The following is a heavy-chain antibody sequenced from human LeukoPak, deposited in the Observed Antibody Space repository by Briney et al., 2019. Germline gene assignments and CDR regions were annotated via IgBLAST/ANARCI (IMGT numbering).Heavy chain of an antibody. D-gene: IGHD3-9*01. V-gene: IGHV4-34*01. J-gene: IGHJ4*02. CDR1: GGSFSGYY. Sequence: SETLSLTCAVYGGSFSGYYWSWIRQPPGKGLEWLGEINHSGSTNYNPSLKSRVTISVDTSKNQFSLKLSSVTAADTAVYYCARRDDILTGSPFDYWGQGTLVTVSS. CDR2: INHSGST. CDR3: ARRDDILTGSPFDY.